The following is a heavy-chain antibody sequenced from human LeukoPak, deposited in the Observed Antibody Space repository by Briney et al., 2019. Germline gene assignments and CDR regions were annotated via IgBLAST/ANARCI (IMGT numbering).Heavy chain of an antibody. D-gene: IGHD2-2*01. J-gene: IGHJ4*02. CDR1: GFTFGSYE. Sequence: PGGSLRLSCAASGFTFGSYEMNWVRQAPGKGLEWVSYISSSGSTIYYADSVKGRFTISRDNAKNSLYLQMNSLRAEDTAVYYCAREDIVVVPAAPDYWGQGTLVTVSS. CDR2: ISSSGSTI. CDR3: AREDIVVVPAAPDY. V-gene: IGHV3-48*03.